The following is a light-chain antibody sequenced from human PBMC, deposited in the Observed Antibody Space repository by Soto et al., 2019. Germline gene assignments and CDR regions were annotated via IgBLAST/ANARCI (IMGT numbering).Light chain of an antibody. J-gene: IGLJ1*01. Sequence: QSSLTQPASVSGSPGQSITISCTGTSSDVGSYNLVSWYQHHPGKAPNFMIYEVSKRPSGVSNRFSGSKSDNTASLTISGLQAEDEADYYCCSYAGTSTFVFGSGTKVTVL. V-gene: IGLV2-23*02. CDR1: SSDVGSYNL. CDR3: CSYAGTSTFV. CDR2: EVS.